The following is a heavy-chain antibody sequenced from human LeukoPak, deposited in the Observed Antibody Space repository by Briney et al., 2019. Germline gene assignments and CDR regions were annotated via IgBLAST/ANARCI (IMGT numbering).Heavy chain of an antibody. J-gene: IGHJ6*02. CDR1: GYRFTSYG. D-gene: IGHD4-23*01. CDR3: ARGVRDGMDV. V-gene: IGHV1-18*01. CDR2: VSAYDGRT. Sequence: ASGKVSCKASGYRFTSYGFTWVRRAPGQGREWRGWVSAYDGRTNYAQKIRGRVTMTTDPSKNTVYMELRSLRFDDTAVYCCARGVRDGMDVWGQGTTVTVSS.